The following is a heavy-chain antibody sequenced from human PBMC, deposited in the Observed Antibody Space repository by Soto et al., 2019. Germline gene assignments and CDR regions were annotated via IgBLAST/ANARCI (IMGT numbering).Heavy chain of an antibody. J-gene: IGHJ5*02. Sequence: PGGPLRLSCAASGFTFSSYGMHWVRQAPGKGLEWVAVIWYDGSNKYYADSVKGRFTISRDNSKNTLYLQMNSLRAEDTAVYYCAGNVRRYYYDQPYNWFDPCGEGTLVTVSS. D-gene: IGHD3-22*01. CDR2: IWYDGSNK. CDR1: GFTFSSYG. V-gene: IGHV3-33*01. CDR3: AGNVRRYYYDQPYNWFDP.